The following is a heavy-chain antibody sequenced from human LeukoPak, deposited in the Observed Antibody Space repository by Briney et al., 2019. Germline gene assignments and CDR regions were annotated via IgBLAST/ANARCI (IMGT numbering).Heavy chain of an antibody. V-gene: IGHV1-46*01. J-gene: IGHJ6*03. CDR2: INPSGGST. Sequence: ASVKVSCKASGYTFTSYYMHWVRQAPGQGLEWMGIINPSGGSTSYAQKFQGRVTMTRDMSTSTVYMELSSLRSEDTAVYYCARGWGSYPPHYYYMDVWGKGTTVTISS. CDR3: ARGWGSYPPHYYYMDV. D-gene: IGHD1-26*01. CDR1: GYTFTSYY.